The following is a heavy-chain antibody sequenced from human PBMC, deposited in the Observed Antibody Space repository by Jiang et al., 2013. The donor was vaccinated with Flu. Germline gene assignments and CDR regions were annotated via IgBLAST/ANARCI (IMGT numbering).Heavy chain of an antibody. Sequence: GAEVKKPGESLKISCKASGYSLINHWIVWVRQVPGKGLEWMGIASPGDSNPRYGPSFEGQVTISADKSISTAHLQWSSLRASDTAMYFCGRPYGMDVWGQGTSVTVSS. CDR2: ASPGDSNP. J-gene: IGHJ6*02. V-gene: IGHV5-51*01. CDR1: GYSLINHW. CDR3: GRPYGMDV.